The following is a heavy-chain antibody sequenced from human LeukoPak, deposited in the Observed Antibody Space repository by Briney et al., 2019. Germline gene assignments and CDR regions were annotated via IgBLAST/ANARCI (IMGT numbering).Heavy chain of an antibody. CDR2: IYYSGST. D-gene: IGHD3-3*01. V-gene: IGHV4-39*01. Sequence: SETLSLTCTVSGGSISSSSYYLGWIRQPPGKGLEWIGGIYYSGSTYYNPSLKSRVTISVDTSKNQFSLKLSSVTAADTAVYYCARQLGYYDFWSGYYTGNYFDYWGQGTLVTVSS. J-gene: IGHJ4*02. CDR1: GGSISSSSYY. CDR3: ARQLGYYDFWSGYYTGNYFDY.